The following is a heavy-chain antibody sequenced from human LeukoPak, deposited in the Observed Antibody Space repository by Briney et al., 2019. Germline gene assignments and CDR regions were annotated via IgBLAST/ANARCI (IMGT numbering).Heavy chain of an antibody. CDR1: GYTFTSYY. CDR2: INPNSGGT. J-gene: IGHJ3*02. D-gene: IGHD3-3*01. Sequence: AASVKVSCKASGYTFTSYYMHWVRQAPGQGLEWMGWINPNSGGTNYAQKFQGRVTMTRDTSISTAYMELSRLRSDDTAVYYCARDLAYYDFWSGQTNPDXAXXIW. V-gene: IGHV1-2*02. CDR3: ARDLAYYDFWSGQTNPDXAXXI.